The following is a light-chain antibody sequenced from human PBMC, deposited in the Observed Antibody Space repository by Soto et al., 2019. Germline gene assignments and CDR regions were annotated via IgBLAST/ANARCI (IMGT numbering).Light chain of an antibody. CDR3: QKYGSLTSST. V-gene: IGKV3-20*01. J-gene: IGKJ1*01. CDR2: GAS. CDR1: QSVSSTY. Sequence: EIVLTQSPGTLSLSPGERATLSCRASQSVSSTYLAWYQQKPGQAPRLIIYGASSSATGIPDRFSGSGSGTDFNLTISRLEPEDFSVYYCQKYGSLTSSTFGQGTKVEI.